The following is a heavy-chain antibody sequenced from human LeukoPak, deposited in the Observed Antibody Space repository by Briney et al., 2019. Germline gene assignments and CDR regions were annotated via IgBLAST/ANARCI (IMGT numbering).Heavy chain of an antibody. CDR2: IYYSGGT. V-gene: IGHV4-59*01. CDR1: GGSISSDY. J-gene: IGHJ4*02. D-gene: IGHD5-18*01. Sequence: PSETLSLTCTISGGSISSDYWSWIRQPPGKGLEWIGYIYYSGGTHYNPSLKSRVTISVDRSKNQFSLNLSSVTAADTAIYYCARGRGYNYPFDYWGQGTLVTVSS. CDR3: ARGRGYNYPFDY.